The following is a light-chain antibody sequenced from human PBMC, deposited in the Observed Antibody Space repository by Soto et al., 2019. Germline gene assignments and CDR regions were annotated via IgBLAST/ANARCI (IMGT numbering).Light chain of an antibody. CDR1: QSISSW. V-gene: IGKV1-5*01. CDR2: DAS. Sequence: IQMTQSPSTLSGSVGDRVTITCRASQSISSWLAWYQQKPGKAPKLLIYDASSLESGVPSRFSGSGSGTEFTLTISSLQPEDFATYYCQQGYSISWTFGQGTKVDIK. J-gene: IGKJ1*01. CDR3: QQGYSISWT.